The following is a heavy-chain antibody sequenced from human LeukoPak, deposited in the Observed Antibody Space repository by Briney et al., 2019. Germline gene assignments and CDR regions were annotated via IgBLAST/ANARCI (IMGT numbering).Heavy chain of an antibody. CDR2: INSEGSST. Sequence: AGGSLRLSCAASGFTFSSYWMHWVRQAPGKGLVWVSRINSEGSSTSYANSVKGRFTISRDNAKNTLYLQMNSLRAEDTAVYYCARVNPGTTVENYWGQGTLVTVSS. J-gene: IGHJ4*02. CDR1: GFTFSSYW. V-gene: IGHV3-74*01. CDR3: ARVNPGTTVENY. D-gene: IGHD1-1*01.